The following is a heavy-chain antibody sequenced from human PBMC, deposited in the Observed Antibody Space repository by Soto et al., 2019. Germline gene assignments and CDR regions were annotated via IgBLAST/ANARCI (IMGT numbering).Heavy chain of an antibody. CDR3: TRERWDYGDTKWYFDL. D-gene: IGHD4-17*01. J-gene: IGHJ2*01. Sequence: EVQLVESGGGVVKPGRSLRLSCATSGFTFGDYNMTWFRQAPGKGLEWVAFIRSKAYATTTQYAASVKGRFTISRDDSKRIAFLQMNSLKTDDTAVYYCTRERWDYGDTKWYFDLWGRGTLVTVSS. CDR2: IRSKAYATTT. V-gene: IGHV3-49*05. CDR1: GFTFGDYN.